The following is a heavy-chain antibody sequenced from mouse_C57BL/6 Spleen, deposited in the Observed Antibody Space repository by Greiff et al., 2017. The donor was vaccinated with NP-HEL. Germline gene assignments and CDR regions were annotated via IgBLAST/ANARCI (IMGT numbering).Heavy chain of an antibody. Sequence: QVQLQQPGAELVKPGASVKMSCKASGYTFTSYWITWVKQRPGQGLEWIGDIYPGSGSTNYNEKFKSKATLTVDTSSSTAYMQLSSLTSEDSVVYYCARERGYYGSSYGFAYWGQGTLVTVSA. CDR2: IYPGSGST. J-gene: IGHJ3*01. V-gene: IGHV1-55*01. D-gene: IGHD1-1*01. CDR3: ARERGYYGSSYGFAY. CDR1: GYTFTSYW.